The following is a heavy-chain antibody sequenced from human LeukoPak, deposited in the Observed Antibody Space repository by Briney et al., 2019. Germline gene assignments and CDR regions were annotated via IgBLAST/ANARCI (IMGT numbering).Heavy chain of an antibody. Sequence: SQTLSLTCTVSGGSISSGGYYWSWIRQPPGKGLEWIGYIYHSGSTYYNPSLKSRVTISVDRSKNQFSLKLSSVTAADTAVYYCASNHDYGDSQDYWGQGTLVTVSS. CDR3: ASNHDYGDSQDY. V-gene: IGHV4-30-2*01. CDR1: GGSISSGGYY. J-gene: IGHJ4*02. D-gene: IGHD4-17*01. CDR2: IYHSGST.